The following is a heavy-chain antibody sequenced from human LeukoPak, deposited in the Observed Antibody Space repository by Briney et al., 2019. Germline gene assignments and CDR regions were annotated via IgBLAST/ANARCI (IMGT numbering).Heavy chain of an antibody. CDR3: ASRDTTSYWYFDL. Sequence: SETLSLTCTVSGGSISSGVHYWSWIRQPPGKGLERIGYIYYSGNTYYNPSLKNRVTISIDTSKNQFSLKLSSVTAADTAVYYCASRDTTSYWYFDLWGRGTLVTVSS. CDR2: IYYSGNT. J-gene: IGHJ2*01. CDR1: GGSISSGVHY. V-gene: IGHV4-30-4*01. D-gene: IGHD4-17*01.